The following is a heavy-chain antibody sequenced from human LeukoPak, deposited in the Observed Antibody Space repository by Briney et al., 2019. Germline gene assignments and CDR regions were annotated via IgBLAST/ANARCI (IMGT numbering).Heavy chain of an antibody. V-gene: IGHV1-69*04. Sequence: SVKVSCKASGGTFSSYTISWVRQAPGLGLEWMGRIIPILGIANYAQKFQGRVTITADKSTSTAYMELSSLRSEDTAVYYCATDPSSGSYGYWGQGALVTVSS. CDR3: ATDPSSGSYGY. CDR1: GGTFSSYT. CDR2: IIPILGIA. D-gene: IGHD1-26*01. J-gene: IGHJ4*02.